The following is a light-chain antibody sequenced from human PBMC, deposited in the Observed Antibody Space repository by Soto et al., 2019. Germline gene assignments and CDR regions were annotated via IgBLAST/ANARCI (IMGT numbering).Light chain of an antibody. CDR2: EVS. Sequence: VLSQPPSASGSPGQSVTISCTGTSSDVGGYNYVSWYQQHPGKAPKLMIYEVSKRPSGVPDRFSGSKSGNTASLTVSGLQAEDDSDYYCSSYAGSNNVVFGGGTKLTVL. CDR3: SSYAGSNNVV. J-gene: IGLJ2*01. V-gene: IGLV2-8*01. CDR1: SSDVGGYNY.